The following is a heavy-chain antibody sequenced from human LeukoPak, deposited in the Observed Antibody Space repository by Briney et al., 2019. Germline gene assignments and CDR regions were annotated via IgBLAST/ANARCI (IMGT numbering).Heavy chain of an antibody. CDR3: ARQFNNGFDI. D-gene: IGHD2/OR15-2a*01. V-gene: IGHV4-39*01. J-gene: IGHJ3*02. CDR1: GGSISSTTYS. CDR2: ISYTGNT. Sequence: SETLSLTRTISGGSISSTTYSWGWIRQSPGKGLEWIGNISYTGNTYYNPSLKSRVTLSVDTSKNQFSLKLNSVPAADTATYYCARQFNNGFDIWGRGTMVTVSS.